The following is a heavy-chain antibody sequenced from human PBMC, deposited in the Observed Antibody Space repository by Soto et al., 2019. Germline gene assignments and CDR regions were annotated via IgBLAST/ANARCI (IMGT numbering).Heavy chain of an antibody. CDR2: IYYSGRT. J-gene: IGHJ4*02. V-gene: IGHV4-31*03. D-gene: IGHD1-26*01. Sequence: QVQLQESGPGLVKTSQTLSLTCTVSGGSITSGGYYWTWIRQHPGKVLEWIGYIYYSGRTYYNPYLKSRVTISIDTSNNQFSLKLNPVTAADTALYYCARGFTSGTYSLDYWGQGTLVTVSS. CDR1: GGSITSGGYY. CDR3: ARGFTSGTYSLDY.